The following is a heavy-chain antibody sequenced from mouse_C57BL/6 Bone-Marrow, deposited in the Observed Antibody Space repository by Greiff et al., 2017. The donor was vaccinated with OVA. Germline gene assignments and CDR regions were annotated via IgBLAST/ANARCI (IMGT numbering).Heavy chain of an antibody. D-gene: IGHD2-1*01. Sequence: QVQLKQPGTELVKPGASVKLSCKASGYTFTSYWMHWVKQRPGQGLEWIGNINPSNGGTNYNEKFKSKATLTVDNSSSTAYMQLSSLTSEDSAVYDCATPRGNYVYFDYWGQGTTLTVSS. CDR1: GYTFTSYW. V-gene: IGHV1-53*01. CDR2: INPSNGGT. CDR3: ATPRGNYVYFDY. J-gene: IGHJ2*01.